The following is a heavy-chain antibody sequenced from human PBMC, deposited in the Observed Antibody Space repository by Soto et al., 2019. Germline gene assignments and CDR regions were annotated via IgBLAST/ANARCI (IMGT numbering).Heavy chain of an antibody. CDR1: GGSISSGSYY. J-gene: IGHJ4*02. D-gene: IGHD3-22*01. CDR2: IYSTEST. CDR3: ARSDSSGKTRYYFDH. Sequence: SETLSLTCTVSGGSISSGSYYWSRNRKHPGKGLEWIGYIYSTESTNYNPSLKSRLTISVDMSASQFSLKLSSVTVADTAVYYCARSDSSGKTRYYFDHWGQGTLVTVSS. V-gene: IGHV4-31*03.